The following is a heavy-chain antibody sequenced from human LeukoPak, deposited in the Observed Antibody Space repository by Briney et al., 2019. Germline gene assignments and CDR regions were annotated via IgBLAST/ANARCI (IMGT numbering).Heavy chain of an antibody. D-gene: IGHD3-22*01. Sequence: ASVKVSCKASGDTFINDYMHWVRQAPGQGLEWMGWINPSSGGTNYAQKFQGRVTVTRDTSISTAYMDLSRLRSDDTAVYYCARAGVWDYSDSSGYHNAAFDIWGQGTMVTVSS. J-gene: IGHJ3*02. V-gene: IGHV1-2*02. CDR1: GDTFINDY. CDR3: ARAGVWDYSDSSGYHNAAFDI. CDR2: INPSSGGT.